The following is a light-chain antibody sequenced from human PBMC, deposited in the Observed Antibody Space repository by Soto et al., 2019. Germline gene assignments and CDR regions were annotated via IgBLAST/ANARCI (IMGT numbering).Light chain of an antibody. CDR3: KSYAGSNTYV. J-gene: IGLJ1*01. CDR2: EVV. Sequence: QSVLTQPPSASGSPGQSVTISCTGTKSDIGVYDFVSWYQHHPGKAPRLIIYEVVQRPSGVPDRFSGSKSGNTASLTVSGLQAAGEADYFCKSYAGSNTYVFGSGTKVTVL. CDR1: KSDIGVYDF. V-gene: IGLV2-8*01.